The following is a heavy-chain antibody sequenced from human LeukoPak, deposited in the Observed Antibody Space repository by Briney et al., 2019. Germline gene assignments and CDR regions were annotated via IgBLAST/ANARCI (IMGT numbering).Heavy chain of an antibody. V-gene: IGHV3-7*03. J-gene: IGHJ5*02. CDR2: IKQDGSEK. Sequence: PGGSLRLSCAASGFTFSDYWMNWVRQTPGKGLEWVANIKQDGSEKNYMDSVKGRFTISRDNAKNSLFLQMNSLRAEDTAVYYCARVPLWFGSPGWFDPWGQGTLVTVSS. CDR1: GFTFSDYW. D-gene: IGHD3-10*01. CDR3: ARVPLWFGSPGWFDP.